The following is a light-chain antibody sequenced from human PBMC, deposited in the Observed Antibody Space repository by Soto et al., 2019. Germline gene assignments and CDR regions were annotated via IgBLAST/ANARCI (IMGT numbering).Light chain of an antibody. CDR1: QAIAKS. Sequence: DILMTQSPSSLSASVGDRVTITCRSSQAIAKSLNWYQQKPGEAPKLLIFAASTLQYGVPSRFSGSASSTQFTLTISSLQPEDFATYYCQQSFTSPTFTFGQGTKLEIK. V-gene: IGKV1-39*01. CDR2: AAS. CDR3: QQSFTSPTFT. J-gene: IGKJ2*01.